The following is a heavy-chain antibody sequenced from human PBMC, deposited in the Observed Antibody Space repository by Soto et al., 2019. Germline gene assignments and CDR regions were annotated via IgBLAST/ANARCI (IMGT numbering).Heavy chain of an antibody. CDR3: AREVEGSYSPADF. CDR2: VSSYNGNT. J-gene: IGHJ4*02. Sequence: QVQLVQSGPEVKKPGASVTVSCKTSGYTFTDHGIHWVRQAPGQGLEWVGWVSSYNGNTNYAYNLKDRVIMTTDASTSTAYMELRGLRSDDTAVYYCAREVEGSYSPADFWGQGTPVTVSS. CDR1: GYTFTDHG. V-gene: IGHV1-18*01. D-gene: IGHD3-10*01.